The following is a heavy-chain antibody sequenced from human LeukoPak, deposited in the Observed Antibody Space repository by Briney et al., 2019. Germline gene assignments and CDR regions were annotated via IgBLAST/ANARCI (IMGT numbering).Heavy chain of an antibody. V-gene: IGHV1-69*13. CDR2: IIPIFGTA. CDR1: GGTFSSYA. J-gene: IGHJ6*02. CDR3: AREGSSSWSYYYYGMDV. D-gene: IGHD6-13*01. Sequence: SVKVSCKASGGTFSSYAISWVRQAPGQGLEWMGGIIPIFGTANYAQKFQGRVTITAGESTSTAYMELSSLRSEDTAVYYCAREGSSSWSYYYYGMDVWGQGTTVTVSS.